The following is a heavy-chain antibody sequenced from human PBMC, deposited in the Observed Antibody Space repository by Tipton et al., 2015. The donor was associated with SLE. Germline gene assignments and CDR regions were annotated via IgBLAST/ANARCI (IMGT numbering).Heavy chain of an antibody. CDR2: SYYSGNY. V-gene: IGHV4-39*01. D-gene: IGHD3-3*01. CDR3: ARVRGNGYYDY. CDR1: GGSISSSSYY. J-gene: IGHJ4*02. Sequence: TLSLTCTVSGGSISSSSYYWGWIRQPPGKGLEWIGYSYYSGNYNYNPSLKRRVTISVDTSKNQFSLKLSSVTAADTAVYYCARVRGNGYYDYWCQGTMVTVSS.